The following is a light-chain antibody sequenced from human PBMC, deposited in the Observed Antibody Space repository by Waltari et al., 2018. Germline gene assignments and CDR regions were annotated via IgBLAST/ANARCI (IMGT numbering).Light chain of an antibody. V-gene: IGKV1-39*01. CDR2: AAS. Sequence: DIQMTQSPSSLSASVGDRVTITCRASQSIISYLNCYQQKPGKAPKLLIYAASSLQSGVPSRFSGSGSGTDFTLTISSLQPEDFATYYCQQSYSIPLTFGPGTKVDIK. J-gene: IGKJ3*01. CDR1: QSIISY. CDR3: QQSYSIPLT.